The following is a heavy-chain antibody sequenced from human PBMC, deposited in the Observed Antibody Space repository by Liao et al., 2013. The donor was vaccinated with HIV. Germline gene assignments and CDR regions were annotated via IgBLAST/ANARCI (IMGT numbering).Heavy chain of an antibody. CDR1: GGSISSYY. Sequence: QVQLQESGPGLVKPSETLSLTCTVSGGSISSYYWSWIRQPAGKGLEWIGYIYYRGSSNYNPSLKSRVTISVDTSKNQLSLKLSSVTAADTAVYYCARDAWYNWFDPWGQGTLVTVSS. D-gene: IGHD2-8*02. CDR2: IYYRGSS. V-gene: IGHV4-59*01. CDR3: ARDAWYNWFDP. J-gene: IGHJ5*02.